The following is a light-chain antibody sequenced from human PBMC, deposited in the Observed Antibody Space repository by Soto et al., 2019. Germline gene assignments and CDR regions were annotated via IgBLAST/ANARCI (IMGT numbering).Light chain of an antibody. CDR2: SNS. V-gene: IGLV1-40*01. Sequence: QSVLTQPPSVSGAPGQRVTISCTGSSSNIGAGYDVHWYQQLPGTAPKLLIYSNSKRPSGVPDRFSGSKSGTSASLAITGLQAEDEADYYCQSYDSSLSGGVFGGGTKLTVL. CDR3: QSYDSSLSGGV. J-gene: IGLJ2*01. CDR1: SSNIGAGYD.